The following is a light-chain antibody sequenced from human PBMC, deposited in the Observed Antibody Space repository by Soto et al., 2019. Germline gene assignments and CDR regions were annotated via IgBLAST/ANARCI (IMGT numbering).Light chain of an antibody. CDR1: SIDIAPYNY. V-gene: IGLV2-14*01. CDR3: SSYTSSTNYV. Sequence: QSMLSHPASVSWSPGHSLTISCTGTSIDIAPYNYVSWYQQHPGKAPKLIIYEVSYRPSGISNRFSGSKSGNTASLTISGLQAEGQADYYCSSYTSSTNYVFGTGTKVTAL. CDR2: EVS. J-gene: IGLJ1*01.